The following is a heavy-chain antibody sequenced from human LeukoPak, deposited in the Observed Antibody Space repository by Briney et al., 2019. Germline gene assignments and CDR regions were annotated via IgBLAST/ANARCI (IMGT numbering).Heavy chain of an antibody. D-gene: IGHD3-22*01. CDR1: GGTFSSYA. CDR2: IIPILGIA. CDR3: ARDRGYDSSTPTDY. Sequence: SVKVSCKASGGTFSSYAISWVRQAPGQGLEWMGRIIPILGIANYAQKFQGRVTITADKSTSTAYMELSSLRSEDTAVYYCARDRGYDSSTPTDYWGQGTLVSVSS. V-gene: IGHV1-69*04. J-gene: IGHJ4*02.